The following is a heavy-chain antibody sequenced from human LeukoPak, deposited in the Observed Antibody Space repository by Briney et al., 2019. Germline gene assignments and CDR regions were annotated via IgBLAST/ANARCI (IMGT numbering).Heavy chain of an antibody. CDR2: INHSGST. J-gene: IGHJ5*02. V-gene: IGHV4-34*01. CDR3: ARGPQEGTGYNWFDP. CDR1: GGSFSGYY. D-gene: IGHD1-1*01. Sequence: SETLSLTCAVYGGSFSGYYWSWIRQPPGKGLEWIGEINHSGSTNYNPPLKSRVTISVDTSKNQFSLKLSSVTAADTAVYYCARGPQEGTGYNWFDPWGQGTLVTVSS.